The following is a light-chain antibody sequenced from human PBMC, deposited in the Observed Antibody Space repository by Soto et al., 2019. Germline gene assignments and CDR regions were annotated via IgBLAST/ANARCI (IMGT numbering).Light chain of an antibody. CDR1: QRVSRH. Sequence: SPVPLSLSPGERATLSCRASQRVSRHLAWYQLRAGQAPRLLIYGAVTRATGIPARFSGSGSGTDFTLTISRLEPEDFAVYYCQQYSNWLLTFGEGTKVDI. CDR2: GAV. CDR3: QQYSNWLLT. V-gene: IGKV3-15*01. J-gene: IGKJ4*01.